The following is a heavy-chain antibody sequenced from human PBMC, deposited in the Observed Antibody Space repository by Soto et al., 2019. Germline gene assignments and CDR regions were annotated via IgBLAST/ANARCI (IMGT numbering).Heavy chain of an antibody. J-gene: IGHJ4*02. CDR1: GGSISSGGYY. D-gene: IGHD6-13*01. CDR3: ARGGSSSTDVDD. CDR2: IYYSGST. V-gene: IGHV4-31*03. Sequence: QVQLQESGPGLVKPSQTLSLTCTVSGGSISSGGYYWSWIRQHPGKGLEWIGYIYYSGSTYYNPSLKSRVTISVDTSKKQFSLKLSSVTAADTAVYYCARGGSSSTDVDDWGQGTLVTVSS.